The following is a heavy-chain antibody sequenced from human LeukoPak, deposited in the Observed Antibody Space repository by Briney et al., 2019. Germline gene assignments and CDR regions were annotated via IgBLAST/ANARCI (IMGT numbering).Heavy chain of an antibody. CDR1: GFTFSSYW. CDR3: ARDRQRLPLDY. Sequence: GGSLRLSCAASGFTFSSYWMHWVRQAPGKGLVWVSRINSDGSSTSYADSVRGRFSISRDNAKNTLYLQMNSLRAEDTAVYYCARDRQRLPLDYWGQGALVTVSS. J-gene: IGHJ4*02. CDR2: INSDGSST. D-gene: IGHD1-1*01. V-gene: IGHV3-74*01.